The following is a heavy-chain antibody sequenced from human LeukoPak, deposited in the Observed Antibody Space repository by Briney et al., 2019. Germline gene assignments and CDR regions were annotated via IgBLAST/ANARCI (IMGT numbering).Heavy chain of an antibody. CDR2: IDHSGTT. J-gene: IGHJ6*02. CDR1: SGSFSGYY. Sequence: SETLSLTCAVYSGSFSGYYWNWIRQTPGKRLEWIGEIDHSGTTNCNPSLKSRVTILLDTSKNQFSLKVSSVTAADTAVYHCARGSPATTVTSANYYGMDVWGRGTTVTVSS. V-gene: IGHV4-34*01. CDR3: ARGSPATTVTSANYYGMDV. D-gene: IGHD4-17*01.